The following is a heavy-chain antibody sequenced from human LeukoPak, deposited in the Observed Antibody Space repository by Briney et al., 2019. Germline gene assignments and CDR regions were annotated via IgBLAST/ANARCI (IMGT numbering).Heavy chain of an antibody. D-gene: IGHD2-2*01. CDR3: ARDRSVLDQPAAIPQDH. V-gene: IGHV1-18*01. CDR2: ISAYNGNT. Sequence: GASVKVSCKASGYTFTSYGISWVRQAPGQGLEWMGWISAYNGNTNYAQKLQGRVTMTTDASTSTAYMELRSLRSDDTAVYYCARDRSVLDQPAAIPQDHWGQGTLVTVSS. CDR1: GYTFTSYG. J-gene: IGHJ4*02.